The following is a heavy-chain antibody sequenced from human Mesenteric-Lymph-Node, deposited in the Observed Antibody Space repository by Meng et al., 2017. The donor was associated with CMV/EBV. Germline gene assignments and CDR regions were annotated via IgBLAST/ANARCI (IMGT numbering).Heavy chain of an antibody. V-gene: IGHV1-8*01. D-gene: IGHD1-14*01. CDR1: GYTFTSHD. CDR2: MNSYSGDT. J-gene: IGHJ5*02. CDR3: MRGAGEGGRDWFDP. Sequence: DSVKVSCKGSGYTFTSHDIDWVRQAAGQGLEWMGWMNSYSGDTGYAQKFQGRVTMTRDTAIGTAYMELTGLRSEDTAVYYCMRGAGEGGRDWFDPWGQGTLVTVSS.